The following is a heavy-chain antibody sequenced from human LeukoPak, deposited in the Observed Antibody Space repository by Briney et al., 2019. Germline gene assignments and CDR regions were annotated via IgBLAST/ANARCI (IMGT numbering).Heavy chain of an antibody. CDR3: ARVPAGDYGGNPFDY. J-gene: IGHJ4*02. V-gene: IGHV3-11*01. CDR2: ISSSGSTI. CDR1: GFIFSDYY. Sequence: TGGSLRLSCAASGFIFSDYYMSWIRQAPGKGLEWVSYISSSGSTIYYADSVKGRFTISRDNAKNSLYLQMNSLRAEDTAVYYCARVPAGDYGGNPFDYWGQGTLVTVSS. D-gene: IGHD4-23*01.